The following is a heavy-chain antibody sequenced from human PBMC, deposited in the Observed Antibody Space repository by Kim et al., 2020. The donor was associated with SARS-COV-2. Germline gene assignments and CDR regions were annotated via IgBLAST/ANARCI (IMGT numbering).Heavy chain of an antibody. Sequence: GGSLRLSCAASGFTFSSYGMHWVRQAPGKGLEWVAVIWYDGSNKYYADSVKGRFTISRDNSKNTLYLQMNSLRAEDTAVYYCAREGYDSSSSTLGYFDLWGRGTLVTVSS. CDR2: IWYDGSNK. CDR3: AREGYDSSSSTLGYFDL. V-gene: IGHV3-33*01. D-gene: IGHD6-6*01. J-gene: IGHJ2*01. CDR1: GFTFSSYG.